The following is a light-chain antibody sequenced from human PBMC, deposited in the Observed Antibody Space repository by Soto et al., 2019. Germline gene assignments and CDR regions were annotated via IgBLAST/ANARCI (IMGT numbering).Light chain of an antibody. CDR3: QQSYSTLCT. J-gene: IGKJ3*01. V-gene: IGKV1-39*01. CDR1: QSISSY. CDR2: SAS. Sequence: DIQMTQSPSSLSASVGDRVTITCRASQSISSYLNWYQQRPGKAPKLLIYSASRLQSGVPSRFSGSGARTDFTFTISSLQPEDFANYYCQQSYSTLCTFGPGTKVDIK.